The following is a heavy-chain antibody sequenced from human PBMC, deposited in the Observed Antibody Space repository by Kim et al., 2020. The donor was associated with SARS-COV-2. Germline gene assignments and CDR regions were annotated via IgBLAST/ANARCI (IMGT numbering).Heavy chain of an antibody. Sequence: KGRFTISRNNNKKTLYLQMNSLRPEDTALYYCAKGGIAAAGGYYYGMDVWGQGTTVTVSS. CDR3: AKGGIAAAGGYYYGMDV. J-gene: IGHJ6*02. V-gene: IGHV3-43*01. D-gene: IGHD6-13*01.